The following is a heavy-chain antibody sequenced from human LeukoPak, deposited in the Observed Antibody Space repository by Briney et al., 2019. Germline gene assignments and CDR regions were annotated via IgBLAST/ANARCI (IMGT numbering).Heavy chain of an antibody. CDR1: GFTFSSYA. V-gene: IGHV3-30-3*01. CDR2: ISYDGSNK. J-gene: IGHJ4*02. D-gene: IGHD5-18*01. Sequence: GGSLRLSCAASGFTFSSYAMHWVRQAPGEGLEWVAVISYDGSNKYYADSVKGRFTISRDNSKNTLYLQMNSLRAEDTAVYYCARDQGSYGVIDYWGQGTLVTVSS. CDR3: ARDQGSYGVIDY.